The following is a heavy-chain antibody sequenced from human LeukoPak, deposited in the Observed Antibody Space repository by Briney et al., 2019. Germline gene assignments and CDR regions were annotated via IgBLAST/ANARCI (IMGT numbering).Heavy chain of an antibody. D-gene: IGHD3-3*01. J-gene: IGHJ4*02. CDR2: MNPNSGNT. CDR3: ARGVQGDFWSGYYRH. V-gene: IGHV1-8*01. Sequence: EASVKVSCKASGYTFTSYGINWVRQATGQGLEWMGWMNPNSGNTGYAQKFQGRVTMTRNTSISTAYMELSSLRSEDTAVYYCARGVQGDFWSGYYRHWGQGTLVTVSS. CDR1: GYTFTSYG.